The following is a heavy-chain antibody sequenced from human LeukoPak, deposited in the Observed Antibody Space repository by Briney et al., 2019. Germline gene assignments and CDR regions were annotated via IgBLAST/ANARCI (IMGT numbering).Heavy chain of an antibody. V-gene: IGHV1-69*05. Sequence: GASVKVSCKASGGTFSSYAISWVRQAPGQGLEWMGGIIPIFGTANYAQKFQGRVTITTDESTSTAYMELSSLRSEDTAVYYCARDSCSGGSCYYNWFDPWGQGTLVTVSS. CDR3: ARDSCSGGSCYYNWFDP. J-gene: IGHJ5*02. D-gene: IGHD2-15*01. CDR1: GGTFSSYA. CDR2: IIPIFGTA.